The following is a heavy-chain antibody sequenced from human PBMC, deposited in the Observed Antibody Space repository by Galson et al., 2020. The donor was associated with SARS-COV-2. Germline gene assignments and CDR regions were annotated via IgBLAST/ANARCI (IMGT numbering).Heavy chain of an antibody. CDR2: ISGSGGTT. V-gene: IGHV3-23*01. J-gene: IGHJ6*04. CDR3: AKDAHRYYYYGMDV. CDR1: RFTFSSYA. Sequence: GGSLRLSCAASRFTFSSYAINWVRQAPGKVLEWVAAISGSGGTTNFADSVKGRFTISRDKSTKTVHREISSLGAGDTATYYCAKDAHRYYYYGMDVWGKATPVIVSS.